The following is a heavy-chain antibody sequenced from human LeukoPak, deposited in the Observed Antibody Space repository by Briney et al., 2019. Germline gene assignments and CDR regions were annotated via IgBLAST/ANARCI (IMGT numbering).Heavy chain of an antibody. CDR1: GFTFSSYG. CDR2: ISGGGGST. V-gene: IGHV3-23*01. J-gene: IGHJ4*02. CDR3: AKGGKWDVTPFDY. Sequence: GRSLRLSCAASGFTFSSYGMHWVRQAPGKGLEWVSTISGGGGSTYYADSVKGRFTISRDNSKNTLYLQVNSLRAEDTAVYYCAKGGKWDVTPFDYWGQGTLVTVSS. D-gene: IGHD1-26*01.